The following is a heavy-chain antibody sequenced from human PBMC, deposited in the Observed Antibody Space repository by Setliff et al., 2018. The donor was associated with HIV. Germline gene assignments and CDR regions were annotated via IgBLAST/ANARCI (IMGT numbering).Heavy chain of an antibody. D-gene: IGHD1-1*01. J-gene: IGHJ4*02. CDR1: GFTFSTYG. CDR3: AKGRHLLYYFDY. CDR2: IWYDGSNK. Sequence: GGSLRLSCAASGFTFSTYGMYWVRQAPGKGLEWVAVIWYDGSNKYYEDSVQGRFTISRDNSKNTLYLQMNSLRAEDTAVYHCAKGRHLLYYFDYWGQGTLVT. V-gene: IGHV3-33*06.